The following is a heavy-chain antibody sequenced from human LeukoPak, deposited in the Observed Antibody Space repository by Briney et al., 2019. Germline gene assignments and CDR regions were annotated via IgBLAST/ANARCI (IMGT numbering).Heavy chain of an antibody. CDR3: ARDKQQLDYFDY. CDR1: GYTFTSYY. Sequence: ASVKVSCKASGYTFTSYYMHWVRQAPGQGLEWMGIINHSGGTTSYAQKFQGRVTMTRDTSTSTVYMELSSLSSEDTAVYYCARDKQQLDYFDYWGQGTLVTVSS. V-gene: IGHV1-46*01. CDR2: INHSGGTT. J-gene: IGHJ4*02. D-gene: IGHD6-13*01.